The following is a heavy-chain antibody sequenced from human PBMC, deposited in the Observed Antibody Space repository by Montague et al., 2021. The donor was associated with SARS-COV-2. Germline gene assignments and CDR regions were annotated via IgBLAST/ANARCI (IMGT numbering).Heavy chain of an antibody. CDR3: ASYRDYGDYY. CDR2: IHHSGNT. D-gene: IGHD4-17*01. CDR1: GCSVSSCGYS. J-gene: IGHJ4*02. V-gene: IGHV4-30-2*01. Sequence: LRLSCAVSGCSVSSCGYSWFCIREPPGQGLEWIGHIHHSGNTYYNPSLKSRATIAGDRPKNQFSLRVTSVSAADTAVYSCASYRDYGDYYWGQGTLVTVSS.